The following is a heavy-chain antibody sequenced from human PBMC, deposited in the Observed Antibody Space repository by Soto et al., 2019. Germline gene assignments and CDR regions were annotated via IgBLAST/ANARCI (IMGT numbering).Heavy chain of an antibody. CDR2: MSHSGGT. CDR3: ARVERGTATTVVDAFDI. J-gene: IGHJ3*02. Sequence: QVQLQQWGAGLLKPSETLSLTCAVYGGFVSSVSYYWSWIRQRPGKGLEWIGEMSHSGGTHFNPSLKSRVTISVDTSKHQFSTKMSSVTAAATALYYCARVERGTATTVVDAFDIWGPGTMVTVSS. D-gene: IGHD1-1*01. V-gene: IGHV4-34*01. CDR1: GGFVSSVSYY.